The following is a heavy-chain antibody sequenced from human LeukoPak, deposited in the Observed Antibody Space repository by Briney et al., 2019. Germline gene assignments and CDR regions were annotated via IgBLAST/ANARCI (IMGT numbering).Heavy chain of an antibody. V-gene: IGHV4-34*01. D-gene: IGHD2-15*01. CDR1: GGSFSGYY. CDR3: ARGVAAFDF. J-gene: IGHJ4*02. CDR2: INHSGST. Sequence: SETLSLTCAVYGGSFSGYYWSWIRQPPGKGLEWIGEINHSGSTNYNPSLKSRVTISVDTSKNQFSLKVSSVTAADTAVYYCARGVAAFDFWGQGTAVTVSS.